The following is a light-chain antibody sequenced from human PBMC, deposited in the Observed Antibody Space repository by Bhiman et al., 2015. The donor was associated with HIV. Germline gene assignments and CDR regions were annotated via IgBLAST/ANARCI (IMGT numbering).Light chain of an antibody. J-gene: IGLJ2*01. CDR3: GTWDSSLSVVL. Sequence: SSELTQDPAMSVALGQTVSITCHGDSLRDFYASWYQQKPRQAPVLVFYGENKRPSGIPDRFSASKSGTSAILGITGLQTGDEADYYCGTWDSSLSVVLFGGGTKLTVL. CDR1: SLRDFY. CDR2: GEN. V-gene: IGLV3-19*01.